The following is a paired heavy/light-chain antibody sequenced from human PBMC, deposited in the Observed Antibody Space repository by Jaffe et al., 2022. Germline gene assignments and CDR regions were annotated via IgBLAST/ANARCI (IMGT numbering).Light chain of an antibody. J-gene: IGLJ2*01. V-gene: IGLV3-19*01. CDR1: SLRRYY. Sequence: SSELTQDPVMSVALGQTVRITCQGDSLRRYYASWYQKKPGQAPVVVIHGKNKRPSGIPDRFSGSGSGIRASLTITGTQAEDEAEYYCNSRDSNDNHVNVVFGGGTKLTVL. CDR3: NSRDSNDNHVNVV. CDR2: GKN.
Heavy chain of an antibody. CDR3: VRDGELYWDFDY. D-gene: IGHD1-26*01. CDR1: GYTFDDYQ. Sequence: QVQLVQSGAEMRKPGASVKVSCKTSGYTFDDYQVNWVREAPGRGLEWMGWINPQTGGTNFAQKFEGRLTMTSDTSINTAYMELTRLRSDDTAVYYCVRDGELYWDFDYWGQGTLVTVSS. CDR2: INPQTGGT. V-gene: IGHV1-2*02. J-gene: IGHJ4*02.